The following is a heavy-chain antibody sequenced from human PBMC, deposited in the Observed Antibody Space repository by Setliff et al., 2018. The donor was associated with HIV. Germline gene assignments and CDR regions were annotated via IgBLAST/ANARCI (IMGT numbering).Heavy chain of an antibody. CDR3: ARLRITMIMTLNYLDY. J-gene: IGHJ4*02. CDR1: GDSISNYY. CDR2: IYTTGST. D-gene: IGHD3-22*01. V-gene: IGHV4-4*09. Sequence: SETLSLTCTVSGDSISNYYWSWVRQPPGKGLEWIGYIYTTGSTNYNPSLKSRVTMSVDTSKNQFSLRLTSVTAADTAVYFCARLRITMIMTLNYLDYWGQGTLVTVSS.